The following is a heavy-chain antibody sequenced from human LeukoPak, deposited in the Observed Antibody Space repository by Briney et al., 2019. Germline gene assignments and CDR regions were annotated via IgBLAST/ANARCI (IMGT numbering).Heavy chain of an antibody. V-gene: IGHV3-30*02. CDR3: AKPHYCSSTSCYGPTGYMDV. Sequence: TGGSLRLSCAASGFTFSGSAMHWVRQAPGKGLEWVAFIRYDGSNKYYADSVKGRFTISRDNSKNTLYLQMNSLRAEDTAVYYCAKPHYCSSTSCYGPTGYMDVWGKGTTVTISS. D-gene: IGHD2-2*01. CDR2: IRYDGSNK. J-gene: IGHJ6*03. CDR1: GFTFSGSA.